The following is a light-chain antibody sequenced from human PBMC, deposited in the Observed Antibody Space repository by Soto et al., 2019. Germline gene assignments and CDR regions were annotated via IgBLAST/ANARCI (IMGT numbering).Light chain of an antibody. CDR3: SSYTSSSTPVV. V-gene: IGLV2-14*01. CDR2: EVS. CDR1: SSDVCGYNY. Sequence: QSALTQPASVSGSPGQSITISCTGTSSDVCGYNYVSWYQQHTGKAPKLMIYEVSNRPSGVSNRFSGSKSGNTASLTISGLQAEDEADYYCSSYTSSSTPVVFGGGTKLTVL. J-gene: IGLJ2*01.